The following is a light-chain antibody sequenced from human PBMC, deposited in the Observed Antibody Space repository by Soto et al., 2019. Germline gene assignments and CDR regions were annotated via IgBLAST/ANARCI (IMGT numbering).Light chain of an antibody. V-gene: IGKV3-20*01. CDR2: RSS. CDR3: QQYGTKGS. Sequence: ESVLTQSPSSLSLSPGESATLSCRASQSLSSSYLAWYQQKAGQPPRLLMFRSSDRAAGVPDRFSGSASGKEFTLKISSLEPEDFALYYCQQYGTKGSFGPGTEADIX. CDR1: QSLSSSY. J-gene: IGKJ3*01.